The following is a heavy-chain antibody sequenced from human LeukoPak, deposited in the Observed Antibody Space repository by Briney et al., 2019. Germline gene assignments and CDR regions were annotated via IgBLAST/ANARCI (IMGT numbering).Heavy chain of an antibody. CDR3: AKENPVGGTNYFDY. CDR1: GVNFNNYP. Sequence: GGSLRLSCAASGVNFNNYPMSWVRQAPGKGLEWVSAITSSGDTTYYADSVRGRFTISRDNSKNTLYLQMNTLRAEDRAVYYCAKENPVGGTNYFDYWGQGTLVTVYS. J-gene: IGHJ4*02. D-gene: IGHD1-26*01. V-gene: IGHV3-23*01. CDR2: ITSSGDTT.